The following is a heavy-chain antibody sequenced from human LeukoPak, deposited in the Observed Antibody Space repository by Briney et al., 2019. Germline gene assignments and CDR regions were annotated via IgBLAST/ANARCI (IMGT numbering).Heavy chain of an antibody. CDR1: GGSFSGYY. J-gene: IGHJ6*03. CDR2: INHSGST. Sequence: SETLSLTCAVYGGSFSGYYWSWIRQPPGKGLEWIGEINHSGSTNYNPSLRSRVTISVDTSKNQFSLKLSSVTAADTAVYYCARLPAHSSGYYPYYYYYYMDVWGKGTTVTISS. D-gene: IGHD3-22*01. V-gene: IGHV4-34*01. CDR3: ARLPAHSSGYYPYYYYYYMDV.